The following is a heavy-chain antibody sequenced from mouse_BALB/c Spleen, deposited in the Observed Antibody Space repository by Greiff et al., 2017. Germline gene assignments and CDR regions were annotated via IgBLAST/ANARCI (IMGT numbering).Heavy chain of an antibody. CDR3: ARSRARDYAMDY. Sequence: EVHLVESGGGLVQPGGSRKLSCAASGFTFSSFGMHWVRQAPEKGLEWVAYISSGSSTIYYADTVKGRFTISRDNPKNTLFLQMTSLRSEDTAMYYCARSRARDYAMDYWGQGTSVTVSS. V-gene: IGHV5-17*02. J-gene: IGHJ4*01. CDR1: GFTFSSFG. CDR2: ISSGSSTI.